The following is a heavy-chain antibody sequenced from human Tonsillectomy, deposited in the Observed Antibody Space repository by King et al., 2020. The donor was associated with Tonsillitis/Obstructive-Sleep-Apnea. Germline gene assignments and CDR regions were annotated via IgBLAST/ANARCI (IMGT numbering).Heavy chain of an antibody. CDR3: VKVACGYIADY. CDR1: GYTFTSSG. Sequence: QLVQSGAEVKKPGASVKVSCKASGYTFTSSGMTWVRQAPGQGLQWMGWIRPNNGNTKYAQNFQGRATMTTDTSTSTVYMELRSLTSDDTAVYYCVKVACGYIADYWGQGTLVTVSS. D-gene: IGHD6-13*01. CDR2: IRPNNGNT. V-gene: IGHV1-18*01. J-gene: IGHJ4*02.